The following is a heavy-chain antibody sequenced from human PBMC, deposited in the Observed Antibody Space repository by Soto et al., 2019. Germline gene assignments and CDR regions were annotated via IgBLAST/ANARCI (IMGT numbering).Heavy chain of an antibody. CDR3: ARDQNYGLFDY. Sequence: EVQLVESGGGLVQPGGSLRLSCAASGFTFSSYSMNWVRQAPGKGLEWVSYISSSSSTIYYADSVKGRFTISRDNAKNSLYLQMNSPGAEDTAGYYCARDQNYGLFDYWGQGTLVTVSS. D-gene: IGHD4-17*01. J-gene: IGHJ4*02. CDR2: ISSSSSTI. CDR1: GFTFSSYS. V-gene: IGHV3-48*01.